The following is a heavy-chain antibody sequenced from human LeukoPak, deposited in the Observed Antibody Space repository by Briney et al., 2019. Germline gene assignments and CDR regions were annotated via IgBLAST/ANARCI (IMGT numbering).Heavy chain of an antibody. J-gene: IGHJ6*03. D-gene: IGHD3-3*01. CDR2: IKQDGSEK. Sequence: GGSLRLSCAASGFTFSSYWMSWVRQAPGKGLEWVANIKQDGSEKYYVDSVKGQFTISRDNAKNSLYLQMNSLRAEDTAVYYCARDQAATGFWSGYYDYYYYYYMDVWGKGTTVTVSS. V-gene: IGHV3-7*01. CDR1: GFTFSSYW. CDR3: ARDQAATGFWSGYYDYYYYYYMDV.